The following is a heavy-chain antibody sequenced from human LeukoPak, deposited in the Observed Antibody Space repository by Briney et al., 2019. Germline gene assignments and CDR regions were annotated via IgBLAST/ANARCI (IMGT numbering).Heavy chain of an antibody. Sequence: GGSLRLSCAASGFTFSSYEMNWVRQAPGKGLEWVSYISSSGSAIYYADSVKGRFTISRDNAKNSLHLQMNSLRAEDTAVYYCARDRPTVTTDFDYWGQGTLVTVSS. CDR1: GFTFSSYE. D-gene: IGHD4-17*01. CDR2: ISSSGSAI. J-gene: IGHJ4*02. V-gene: IGHV3-48*03. CDR3: ARDRPTVTTDFDY.